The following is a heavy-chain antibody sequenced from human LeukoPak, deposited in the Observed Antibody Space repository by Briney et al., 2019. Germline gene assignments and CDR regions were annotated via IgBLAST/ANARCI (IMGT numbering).Heavy chain of an antibody. CDR2: INPNSGGT. CDR1: GYTFTGYY. D-gene: IGHD6-19*01. V-gene: IGHV1-2*02. Sequence: GASVKVSCKASGYTFTGYYMHWVRQAPGQGLEWMGWINPNSGGTNYAQKFQGRVTMTRDTSISTAYMELSRLRSDDTAVYYCARRRAVAGTSVPSRYYFDYWGQGTLVTVSS. J-gene: IGHJ4*02. CDR3: ARRRAVAGTSVPSRYYFDY.